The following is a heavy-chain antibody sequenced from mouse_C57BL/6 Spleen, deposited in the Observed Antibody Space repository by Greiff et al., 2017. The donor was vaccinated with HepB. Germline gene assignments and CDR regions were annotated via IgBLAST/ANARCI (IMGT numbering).Heavy chain of an antibody. V-gene: IGHV1-53*01. J-gene: IGHJ4*01. CDR1: GYTFTSYW. Sequence: QVQLQQPGAELVKPGASVKLSCKASGYTFTSYWMHWVKQRPGQGLEWIGDINPNNGGTIYNQKFKGKATLTVDKSSSTAYMELRSLPSEDTAVYYCARRDYAMDYWGQGTSVTVSS. CDR3: ARRDYAMDY. CDR2: INPNNGGT.